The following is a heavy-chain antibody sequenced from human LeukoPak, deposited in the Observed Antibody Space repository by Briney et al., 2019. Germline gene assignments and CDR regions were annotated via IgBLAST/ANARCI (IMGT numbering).Heavy chain of an antibody. J-gene: IGHJ5*02. CDR3: ARGRGPPAYDFWSGKLGVWFDP. V-gene: IGHV4-34*01. D-gene: IGHD3-3*01. Sequence: KSSETLSLTCAVYGGSFSGYYWSWIRQPPGKGLEWIGEINHSGSTNYNPSLKSRVTISVDTSKNQFSLKLSSVTAADTAAYYCARGRGPPAYDFWSGKLGVWFDPWGQGTLVTVSS. CDR2: INHSGST. CDR1: GGSFSGYY.